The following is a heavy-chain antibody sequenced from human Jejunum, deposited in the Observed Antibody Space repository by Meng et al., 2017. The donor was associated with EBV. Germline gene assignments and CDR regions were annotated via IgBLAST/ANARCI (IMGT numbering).Heavy chain of an antibody. Sequence: QFTVKGSSPLLMQPHTTLTLTCTFAGFSISSSGVGVCWIRQPTGKALEWFSVIYWGDDKRYSPSLKSRLTITKDTSKNQVVLTMTNMDPVDTAKYYCANIEGGGNSGFLDYWGQGTLVTVSS. J-gene: IGHJ4*02. D-gene: IGHD4-23*01. V-gene: IGHV2-5*02. CDR2: IYWGDDK. CDR3: ANIEGGGNSGFLDY. CDR1: GFSISSSGVG.